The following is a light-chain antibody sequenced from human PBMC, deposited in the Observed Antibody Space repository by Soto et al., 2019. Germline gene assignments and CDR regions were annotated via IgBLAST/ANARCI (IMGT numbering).Light chain of an antibody. V-gene: IGKV1-39*01. CDR3: QQTFSHLLS. Sequence: IQLTQSPSSLCASVGDRVTIVCRASESISDYLNWYQLKSGEAPKVLIYSASTLRGGVPSRFSGTGSGTEFTLTISSLQPEDVATYYCQQTFSHLLSFGGGTTVEIK. CDR1: ESISDY. J-gene: IGKJ4*01. CDR2: SAS.